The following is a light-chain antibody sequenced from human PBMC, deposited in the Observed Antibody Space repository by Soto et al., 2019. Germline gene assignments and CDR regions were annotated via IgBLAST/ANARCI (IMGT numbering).Light chain of an antibody. Sequence: DIQMTQSPSSLSASVGDRVTITCQASQDISKYLSWHQQKPGKAPKLLIHDASKLEIGVPSRCSGSGSGTHFAFTISSLEPEDIAIYYCQQYDNLPYTFGQGTKLDIK. J-gene: IGKJ2*01. V-gene: IGKV1-33*01. CDR3: QQYDNLPYT. CDR2: DAS. CDR1: QDISKY.